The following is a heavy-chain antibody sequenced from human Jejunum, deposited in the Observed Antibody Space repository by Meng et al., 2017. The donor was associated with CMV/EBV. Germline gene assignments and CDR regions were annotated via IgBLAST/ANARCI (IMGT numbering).Heavy chain of an antibody. CDR3: TKDILYCSGGACTPGNYDYFYGMDV. Sequence: VRQAPGKGLEWVSGISWDSANVGYADSVKSRFTISRDNAKKSLYLQMNNLTAADTAFYYCTKDILYCSGGACTPGNYDYFYGMDVWGQGTTVTVSS. CDR2: ISWDSANV. J-gene: IGHJ6*02. V-gene: IGHV3-9*01. D-gene: IGHD2-15*01.